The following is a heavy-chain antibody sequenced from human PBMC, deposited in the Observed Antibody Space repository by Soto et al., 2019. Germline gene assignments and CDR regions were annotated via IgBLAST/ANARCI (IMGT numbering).Heavy chain of an antibody. Sequence: EVQLVESGGGLVQPGRSLRLSCAASGFSFDDYAIHWVRQAPGKGLEWVSGISWNSDTIGYADSVKGRFTISRDNAKNSLYLQMNSLRAEDTALYYCANSEGSVRDPFDYWGQGTLVTVSS. CDR2: ISWNSDTI. CDR3: ANSEGSVRDPFDY. V-gene: IGHV3-9*01. CDR1: GFSFDDYA. J-gene: IGHJ4*02. D-gene: IGHD2-8*01.